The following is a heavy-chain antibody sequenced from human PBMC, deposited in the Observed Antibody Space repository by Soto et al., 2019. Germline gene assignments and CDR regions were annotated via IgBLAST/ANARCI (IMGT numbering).Heavy chain of an antibody. CDR1: GFTFSNAW. Sequence: GGSLRLSCAASGFTFSNAWMSWVRQAPGKGLEWVGRIKSKTDGGTTNYAAPVKGRFTISRDDSKNTLYLQMNSLKTEDTAVYYCTTDPGYCSGGSCYGINNWFDPWGQGTLVTVSS. CDR2: IKSKTDGGTT. J-gene: IGHJ5*02. D-gene: IGHD2-15*01. CDR3: TTDPGYCSGGSCYGINNWFDP. V-gene: IGHV3-15*01.